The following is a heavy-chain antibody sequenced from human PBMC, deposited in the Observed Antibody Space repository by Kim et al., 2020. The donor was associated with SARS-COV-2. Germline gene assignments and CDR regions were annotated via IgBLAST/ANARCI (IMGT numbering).Heavy chain of an antibody. J-gene: IGHJ1*01. CDR3: ATTPQGMDYGGNLWLRAEYFQH. CDR2: IYPGDSDT. V-gene: IGHV5-51*01. CDR1: GYSFTSYW. Sequence: GESLKISCKGSGYSFTSYWIGWVRQMPGKGLEWMGIIYPGDSDTRYSPSFQGQVTISADKSISTAYLQWSSLKASDTAMYYCATTPQGMDYGGNLWLRAEYFQHWGQGTLVTVSS. D-gene: IGHD4-17*01.